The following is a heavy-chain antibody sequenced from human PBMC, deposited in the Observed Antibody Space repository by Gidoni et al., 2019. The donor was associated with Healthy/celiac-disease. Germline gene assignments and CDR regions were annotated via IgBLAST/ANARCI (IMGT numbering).Heavy chain of an antibody. D-gene: IGHD3-10*01. J-gene: IGHJ4*02. CDR1: GGSISSGGYY. V-gene: IGHV4-31*03. CDR3: ARENRNPFYHSLTGFDY. Sequence: QVQLQESGPGLVKPSQTLSLTCTVSGGSISSGGYYWSWIRQHPGKGLEWIGYIYYSGSTYYNPSLKSRVTISVDTSKNQFSLKLSSVTAADTAVYYCARENRNPFYHSLTGFDYWGQGTLVTVSS. CDR2: IYYSGST.